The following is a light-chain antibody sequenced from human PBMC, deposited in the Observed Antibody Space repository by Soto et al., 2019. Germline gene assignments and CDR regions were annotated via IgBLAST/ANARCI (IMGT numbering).Light chain of an antibody. V-gene: IGLV1-40*01. CDR2: ANI. CDR3: QSYDSSLSAWKV. J-gene: IGLJ3*02. CDR1: NTNIGAGYD. Sequence: QSVLTQPPSVSGVPGQRVGISCTGTNTNIGAGYDVNWYQLLPGTAPKLLIYANINRPSGVPDRFSGSKSGASAFLVITGLQAEDEADYYCQSYDSSLSAWKVFGGGTKLTVL.